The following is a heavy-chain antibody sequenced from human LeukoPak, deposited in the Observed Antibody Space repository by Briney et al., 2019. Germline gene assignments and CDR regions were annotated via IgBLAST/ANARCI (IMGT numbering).Heavy chain of an antibody. Sequence: PSETLSLTCTASGVSISSGTHYWSWIRQPPGKGLEWIGFIYHSGSTYYNPSLKSRVTISLDRSMNQFSLKLTSVTVADTAVYYCARDSALGETYCGGDCYPTSIQHWGQGTLVTVSS. CDR2: IYHSGST. V-gene: IGHV4-30-2*01. CDR3: ARDSALGETYCGGDCYPTSIQH. D-gene: IGHD2-21*01. J-gene: IGHJ1*01. CDR1: GVSISSGTHY.